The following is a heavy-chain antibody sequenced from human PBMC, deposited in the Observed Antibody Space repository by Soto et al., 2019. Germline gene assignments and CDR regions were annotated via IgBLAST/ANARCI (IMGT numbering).Heavy chain of an antibody. CDR2: INPSGGST. Sequence: ASVKVSCKASGYTFTSYYMHWVRQAPGQGLEWMGIINPSGGSTSYAQKFQGRVTMTRDTSTSTVYMELSSLRSEDTAVYYCAREQAFTYYYDSSGLTWGQGTLVTAPQ. CDR1: GYTFTSYY. J-gene: IGHJ5*02. D-gene: IGHD3-22*01. CDR3: AREQAFTYYYDSSGLT. V-gene: IGHV1-46*01.